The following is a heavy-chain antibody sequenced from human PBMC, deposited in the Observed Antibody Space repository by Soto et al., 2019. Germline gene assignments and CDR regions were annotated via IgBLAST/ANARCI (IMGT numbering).Heavy chain of an antibody. Sequence: PSSTLSLTCAFSGGSISSSNWWSWVRQPPGKGLEWIGEIYHVWITNYNPPLKSRVTISVDTSKNQFSLKLSSVTAADTAVYYCARVDYSSGLYYFDYWGQGTTVTVSS. V-gene: IGHV4-4*02. J-gene: IGHJ4*03. CDR1: GGSISSSNW. CDR3: ARVDYSSGLYYFDY. D-gene: IGHD6-19*01. CDR2: IYHVWIT.